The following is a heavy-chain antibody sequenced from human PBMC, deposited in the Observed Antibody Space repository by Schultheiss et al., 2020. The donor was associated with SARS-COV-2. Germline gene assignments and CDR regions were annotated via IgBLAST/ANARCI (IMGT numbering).Heavy chain of an antibody. D-gene: IGHD3-3*01. V-gene: IGHV1-3*01. Sequence: ASVKVSCKASGYTFTSYAMHWVRQAPGQRLEWMGWINAGNGNTKYSQKFQGRVTITRDTSASTAYMELSSLRSEDTAVYYCAELITIFGVAPGGMDVWGQGTTVTVSS. J-gene: IGHJ6*02. CDR1: GYTFTSYA. CDR3: AELITIFGVAPGGMDV. CDR2: INAGNGNT.